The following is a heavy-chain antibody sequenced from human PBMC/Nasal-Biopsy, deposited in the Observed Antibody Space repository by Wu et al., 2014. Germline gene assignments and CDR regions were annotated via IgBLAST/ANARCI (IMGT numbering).Heavy chain of an antibody. J-gene: IGHJ4*02. Sequence: LVKPTQTLTLTCTFSGFSLSTSLVGVGWIRQPPGKALEWLALIYWDDDKRYSPSLKSRLTITKDTSKNQVVLTMTNMDPVDSATYYCAHLRGYRSNWYPVDFDYWGPGNPGHRLL. CDR2: IYWDDDK. CDR1: GFSLSTSLVG. V-gene: IGHV2-5*02. CDR3: AHLRGYRSNWYPVDFDY. D-gene: IGHD6-13*01.